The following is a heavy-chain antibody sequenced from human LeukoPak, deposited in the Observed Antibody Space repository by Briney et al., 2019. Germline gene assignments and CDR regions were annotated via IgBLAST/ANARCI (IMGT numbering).Heavy chain of an antibody. V-gene: IGHV4-38-2*02. CDR1: GYSISSDYY. CDR2: TYHSGST. D-gene: IGHD3-3*01. Sequence: PSETLSLTCTVSGYSISSDYYWGCIRQPPGGGLEWIGITYHSGSTYYTPSLKRRITISVDTSKNQFSLMLSFVIAADTAVYYCARDLAYDFLVQGGSHDYWGQGTLVTVSS. J-gene: IGHJ4*02. CDR3: ARDLAYDFLVQGGSHDY.